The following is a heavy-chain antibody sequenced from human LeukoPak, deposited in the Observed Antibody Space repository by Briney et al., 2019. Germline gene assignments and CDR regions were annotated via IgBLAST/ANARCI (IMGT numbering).Heavy chain of an antibody. CDR1: GFTYTYS. D-gene: IGHD6-19*01. J-gene: IGHJ4*02. Sequence: GGSQRLSCAASGFTYTYSMSWVRQVPGKGLEWVATINQDGSERQHVDSVKGRFSISRDNPKNSLYLQMDSLRAEDTAIYYCARGSGWLDYWGQGTLVTVSS. CDR3: ARGSGWLDY. CDR2: INQDGSER. V-gene: IGHV3-7*01.